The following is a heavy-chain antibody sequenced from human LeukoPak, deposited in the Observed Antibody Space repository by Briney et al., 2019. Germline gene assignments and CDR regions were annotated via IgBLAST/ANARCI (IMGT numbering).Heavy chain of an antibody. CDR2: VQDGGFT. Sequence: SETRPLTCTASGGSFISTSHYWGWVRQSPGKGLQWIGSVQDGGFTFYKPSFKSRATISLDTSKNLLSLNVTSVTAADAAVYYCVRMILREGFYFDSWGQGTLVTVSS. V-gene: IGHV4-39*01. CDR3: VRMILREGFYFDS. J-gene: IGHJ4*02. CDR1: GGSFISTSHY. D-gene: IGHD3-16*01.